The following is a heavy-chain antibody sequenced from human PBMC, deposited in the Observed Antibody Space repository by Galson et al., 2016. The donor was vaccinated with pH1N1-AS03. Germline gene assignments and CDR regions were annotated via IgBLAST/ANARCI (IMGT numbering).Heavy chain of an antibody. V-gene: IGHV1-69*13. J-gene: IGHJ4*02. CDR1: GGTFSNYA. Sequence: SVKVSCKASGGTFSNYAISWMRQAPGQGLEWMGGIHPIFGTPSHAQKFRGRLTITADHSTSAAYMELTSLTSEDTAIYYCARDRHYDTRGRFYYESEHWGQGTLVIVSS. CDR2: IHPIFGTP. D-gene: IGHD3-22*01. CDR3: ARDRHYDTRGRFYYESEH.